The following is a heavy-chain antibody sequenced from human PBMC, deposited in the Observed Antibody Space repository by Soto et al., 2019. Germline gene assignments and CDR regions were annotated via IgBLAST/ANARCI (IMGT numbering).Heavy chain of an antibody. CDR1: GGSISSSSYY. CDR2: IYYSGST. J-gene: IGHJ4*02. D-gene: IGHD6-19*01. Sequence: SETLSLTCTVSGGSISSSSYYWGWIRQPPGKGLEWTGSIYYSGSTYYNPSLKSRVTISVDTSKNQFSLKLSSVTAADTAVYYCARPYSSGWNYFDYWGQGTLVTVSS. CDR3: ARPYSSGWNYFDY. V-gene: IGHV4-39*01.